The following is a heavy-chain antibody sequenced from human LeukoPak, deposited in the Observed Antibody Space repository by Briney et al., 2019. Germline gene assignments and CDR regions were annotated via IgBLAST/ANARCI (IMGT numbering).Heavy chain of an antibody. V-gene: IGHV1-69*01. J-gene: IGHJ4*02. CDR3: ARDSSSSGWYGRKYYFDY. CDR1: GGTFSSYA. D-gene: IGHD6-19*01. CDR2: IIPIFGTA. Sequence: GASVKVSCKASGGTFSSYAISWVRQAPGQGLEWMGGIIPIFGTANYAQKFQGRVTITADESTSTAYMELSSLRSEDTAVYYCARDSSSSGWYGRKYYFDYWGQGTLVTVSS.